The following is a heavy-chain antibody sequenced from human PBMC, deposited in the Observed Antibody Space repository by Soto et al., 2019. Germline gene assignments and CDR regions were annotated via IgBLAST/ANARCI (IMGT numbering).Heavy chain of an antibody. CDR1: GGTFSSYA. CDR3: AVAGNNWNYGPKVSY. CDR2: IIPIFGTA. Sequence: SVKVSCKASGGTFSSYAISWVRQAPGQGLEWMGGIIPIFGTANYAQKFQGRVTITADKSTSTAYMELSSLRSEDTAVYYCAVAGNNWNYGPKVSYWGQGTLVTVPQ. J-gene: IGHJ4*02. D-gene: IGHD1-7*01. V-gene: IGHV1-69*06.